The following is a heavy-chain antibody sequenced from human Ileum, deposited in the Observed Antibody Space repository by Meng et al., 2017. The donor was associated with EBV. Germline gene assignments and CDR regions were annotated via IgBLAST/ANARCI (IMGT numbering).Heavy chain of an antibody. J-gene: IGHJ4*02. CDR1: GGSISSSSYY. Sequence: RPQLQVSGPGLVKPSETLSLTCTVSGGSISSSSYYWGWIRQPPGKGLEWIGSIYYSGSTYYNPSLKSRVTISVDTSKNQFSLKLSSVTAADTAVYYCARELMYCSGGSCYPFDYWGQGTLVTVSS. CDR3: ARELMYCSGGSCYPFDY. CDR2: IYYSGST. D-gene: IGHD2-15*01. V-gene: IGHV4-39*06.